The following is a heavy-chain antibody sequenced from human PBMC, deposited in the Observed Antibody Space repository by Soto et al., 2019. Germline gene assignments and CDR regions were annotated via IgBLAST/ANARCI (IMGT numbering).Heavy chain of an antibody. Sequence: ASVKVSCKAPGYTFTSYYMHWVRQAPGQGLEWMGIINPSGGSTSYAQKFQGRVTMTRDTSTSTVYMELSSLRSEDTAVYYCARDSNSGYDLGYCSAGSCVVCWFDPWGQGTLVTVYS. D-gene: IGHD2-15*01. CDR2: INPSGGST. CDR1: GYTFTSYY. CDR3: ARDSNSGYDLGYCSAGSCVVCWFDP. V-gene: IGHV1-46*01. J-gene: IGHJ5*02.